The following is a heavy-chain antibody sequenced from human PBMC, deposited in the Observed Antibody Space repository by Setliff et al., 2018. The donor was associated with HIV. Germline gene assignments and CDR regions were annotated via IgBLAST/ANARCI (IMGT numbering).Heavy chain of an antibody. D-gene: IGHD1-20*01. V-gene: IGHV1-18*01. Sequence: ASVKVSCKASGYTFTSFGISWVRQAPGQGLEWMGWISAYNGNTNYAQKLQGRVTMTTDTSTSTAYMELRSLRPDDTAVYYCARDPLYNWNDAYYYYMDVWGKGTTVTVSS. CDR2: ISAYNGNT. CDR3: ARDPLYNWNDAYYYYMDV. CDR1: GYTFTSFG. J-gene: IGHJ6*03.